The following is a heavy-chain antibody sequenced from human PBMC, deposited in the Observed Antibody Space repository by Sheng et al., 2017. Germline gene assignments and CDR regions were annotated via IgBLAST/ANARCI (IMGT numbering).Heavy chain of an antibody. CDR2: IIPILGIA. CDR1: GGTFSSYA. CDR3: ASGGMLQWLRYDSPVLDAFDI. V-gene: IGHV1-69*04. Sequence: QVQLVQSGAEVKKPGSSVKVSCKASGGTFSSYAISWVRQAPGQGLEWMGGIIPILGIANYAQKFQGRVTITADKSTSTAYMELSSLRSEDTAVYYCASGGMLQWLRYDSPVLDAFDIWGQGTMVTVSS. J-gene: IGHJ3*02. D-gene: IGHD5-12*01.